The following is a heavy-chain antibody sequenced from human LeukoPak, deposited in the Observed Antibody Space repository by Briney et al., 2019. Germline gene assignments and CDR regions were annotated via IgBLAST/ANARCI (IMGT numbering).Heavy chain of an antibody. CDR2: INQSGRT. D-gene: IGHD3-10*01. V-gene: IGHV4-34*01. CDR1: GGSFSGYY. J-gene: IGHJ3*01. CDR3: ARGWFGFWHNSYLDDNAFDV. Sequence: PSETLSPTCAVYGGSFSGYYWSWIRQVPGKGLEWLGEINQSGRTNYNPSLKSRVTISVDPSKNQISLNLSFVTATDTAVYYCARGWFGFWHNSYLDDNAFDVWGPGTMVTVSS.